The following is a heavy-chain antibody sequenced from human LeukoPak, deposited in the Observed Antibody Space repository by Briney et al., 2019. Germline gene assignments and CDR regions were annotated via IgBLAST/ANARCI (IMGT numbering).Heavy chain of an antibody. D-gene: IGHD6-19*01. Sequence: GESLKISCEASGYSFTNYWIGWVRQMPGKGLEWMGIIYPGDSDTRYSPSFRGQVTISADKSISTAYLQWSSLKASDTAMYYCARLSSSGWSPKDCWGQGTLVTVSS. CDR1: GYSFTNYW. CDR3: ARLSSSGWSPKDC. V-gene: IGHV5-51*01. J-gene: IGHJ4*02. CDR2: IYPGDSDT.